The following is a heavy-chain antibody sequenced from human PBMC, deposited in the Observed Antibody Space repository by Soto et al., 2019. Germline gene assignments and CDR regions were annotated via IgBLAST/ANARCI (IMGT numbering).Heavy chain of an antibody. Sequence: SETLSLTCAVSGGSISSGGYSWSWIRQPPGKGLEWIGYMYHSGSTYYNPSLKSRVTIPIDRSKNQFSLKLSSVTAADTAVYYCARRGYTYGLLDYWGQGILVTVSS. CDR2: MYHSGST. J-gene: IGHJ4*02. D-gene: IGHD5-18*01. CDR3: ARRGYTYGLLDY. CDR1: GGSISSGGYS. V-gene: IGHV4-30-2*01.